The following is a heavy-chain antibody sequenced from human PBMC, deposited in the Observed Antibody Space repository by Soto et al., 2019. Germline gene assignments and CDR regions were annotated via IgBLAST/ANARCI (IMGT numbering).Heavy chain of an antibody. D-gene: IGHD6-6*01. CDR2: IYYSGST. V-gene: IGHV4-59*01. CDR1: GGSISSYY. Sequence: PWETLSLTCTVSGGSISSYYWSWIRQPPGKGLEWIGYIYYSGSTNYNPSLKSRVTISVDTSKNQFSLKLSSVTAADTAVYYCARDHEYSSSSWFDPWGQGTLVTVSS. J-gene: IGHJ5*02. CDR3: ARDHEYSSSSWFDP.